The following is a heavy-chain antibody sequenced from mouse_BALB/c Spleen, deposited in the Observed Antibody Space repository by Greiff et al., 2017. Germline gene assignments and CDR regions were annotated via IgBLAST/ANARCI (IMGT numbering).Heavy chain of an antibody. D-gene: IGHD2-2*01. CDR2: IWAGGST. Sequence: VQLVESGPGLVAPSQSLSITCTVSGFSLTSYGVHWVRQPPGKGLEWLGVIWAGGSTNYNSALMSRLSISKDNSKSQVFLKMNSLQTDDTAMYYCARGSGLGYYYAMDYWGQGTSVTVSS. CDR1: GFSLTSYG. V-gene: IGHV2-9*02. CDR3: ARGSGLGYYYAMDY. J-gene: IGHJ4*01.